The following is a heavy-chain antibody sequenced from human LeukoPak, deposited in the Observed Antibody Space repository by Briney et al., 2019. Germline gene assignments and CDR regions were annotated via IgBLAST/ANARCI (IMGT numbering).Heavy chain of an antibody. Sequence: PGGSLRLSCAASGFTFSNAWMSWVRQAPGKGLEWVGRIKGKPDGGAIDYAAPVKGRFIISRDDSKDMLYLQMNSLKTEDTGVYYCTRDKLELRQFDYWGQGTLVTVSS. CDR1: GFTFSNAW. V-gene: IGHV3-15*01. D-gene: IGHD1-26*01. J-gene: IGHJ4*02. CDR3: TRDKLELRQFDY. CDR2: IKGKPDGGAI.